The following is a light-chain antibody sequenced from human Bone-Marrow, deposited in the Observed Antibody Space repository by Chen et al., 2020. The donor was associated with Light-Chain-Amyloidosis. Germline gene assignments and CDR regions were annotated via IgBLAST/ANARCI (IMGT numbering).Light chain of an antibody. CDR1: SGSIATNY. Sequence: NFMLTQPHSVSESPGKTVIISCTRSSGSIATNYVQWYQQRQGSSPTTVIYEDDQKPSGVPDRFSGSSDRASTSASLTISGLKTGDEADYYCQSYQGSSQGVFGGGTKLTVL. V-gene: IGLV6-57*01. CDR2: EDD. CDR3: QSYQGSSQGV. J-gene: IGLJ3*02.